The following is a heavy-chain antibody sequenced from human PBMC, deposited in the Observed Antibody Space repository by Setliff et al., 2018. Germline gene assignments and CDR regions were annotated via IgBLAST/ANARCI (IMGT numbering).Heavy chain of an antibody. J-gene: IGHJ3*01. CDR2: IFPRDSII. CDR3: ARRPYYYDDTGSGNAFDL. V-gene: IGHV5-51*01. Sequence: RGESLKISCKGSGYSFTNYWIGWVRQMPGKGLEWVGAIFPRDSIIRYGPSFQGLVIISADNSLNTAYLQWGNLGASDTAMFFCARRPYYYDDTGSGNAFDLWGQGTMVTVSS. D-gene: IGHD3-22*01. CDR1: GYSFTNYW.